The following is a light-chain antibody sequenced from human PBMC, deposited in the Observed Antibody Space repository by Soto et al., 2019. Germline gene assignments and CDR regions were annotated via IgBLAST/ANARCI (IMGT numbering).Light chain of an antibody. V-gene: IGKV3-15*01. CDR1: QSVSSY. Sequence: VMTQSPATLSVSPGERATLSCRASQSVSSYLAWYQQKPGQAPRLLIYGASTRAAGVPARFSGSGSGTEFSLTINSLQSEDFAVYYCQEYNTWPWTFGQGTKVDIK. J-gene: IGKJ1*01. CDR2: GAS. CDR3: QEYNTWPWT.